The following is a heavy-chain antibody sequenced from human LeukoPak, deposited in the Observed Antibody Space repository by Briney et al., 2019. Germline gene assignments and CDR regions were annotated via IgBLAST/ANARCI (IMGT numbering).Heavy chain of an antibody. J-gene: IGHJ4*02. V-gene: IGHV3-21*06. CDR2: ISSSSNYI. CDR3: ARASYDILTGYPAPPDY. CDR1: GFTFSSYT. Sequence: KPGGSLRLSCAASGFTFSSYTMNWVRQAPGKGLEWVSSISSSSNYIYYADSVKGRFSISRDNAKNSLYLQMNSLRAEDAAVYYCARASYDILTGYPAPPDYWGQGTLVTVSS. D-gene: IGHD3-9*01.